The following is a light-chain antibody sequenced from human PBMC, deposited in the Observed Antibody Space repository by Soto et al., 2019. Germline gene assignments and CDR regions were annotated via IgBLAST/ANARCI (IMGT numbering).Light chain of an antibody. V-gene: IGKV3-15*01. CDR3: QQYFNWPPLT. J-gene: IGKJ4*01. Sequence: EIVLTQSPATLSVSPGERATLSCRASQSVSSNLAWYQQKPGQAPRLLMFGASTRATNIPARFSGSGSGTTFSLPISSLQSEDVAVFYCQQYFNWPPLTFGGGTKVEI. CDR1: QSVSSN. CDR2: GAS.